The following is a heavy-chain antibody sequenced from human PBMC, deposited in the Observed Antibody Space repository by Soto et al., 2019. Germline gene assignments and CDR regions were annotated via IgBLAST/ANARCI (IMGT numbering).Heavy chain of an antibody. J-gene: IGHJ6*04. CDR1: GYTFTSYY. CDR3: ARDRGGYSGSPHEAPDYYYGMDV. CDR2: INPSGGST. D-gene: IGHD5-12*01. Sequence: ASVKVSCKASGYTFTSYYMHWVRQAPGQGLEWMGIINPSGGSTSYAQKFQGRVTMTRDTSTSTVYMELSSLRSEDTAVYYCARDRGGYSGSPHEAPDYYYGMDVWGKGTTVTVSP. V-gene: IGHV1-46*01.